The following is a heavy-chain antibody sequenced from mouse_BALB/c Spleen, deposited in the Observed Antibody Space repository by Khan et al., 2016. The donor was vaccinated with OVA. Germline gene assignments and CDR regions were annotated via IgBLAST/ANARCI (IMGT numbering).Heavy chain of an antibody. CDR1: GYSITSGYG. V-gene: IGHV3-2*02. CDR2: ISYSGST. J-gene: IGHJ2*01. D-gene: IGHD1-2*01. Sequence: EVQLVESGPGLVKPSQSLSLTCTVTGYSITSGYGWNWIRQFPGNKLEWMGYISYSGSTNYNPSLKSRISITRDTSKNQFFLQLNSVTTMDIATYYCARTARIKYWGQGTTLTVSS. CDR3: ARTARIKY.